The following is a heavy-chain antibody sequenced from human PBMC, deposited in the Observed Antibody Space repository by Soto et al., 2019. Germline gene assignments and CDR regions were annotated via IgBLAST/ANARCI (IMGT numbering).Heavy chain of an antibody. V-gene: IGHV3-30*18. CDR3: AKIVVVTATGSDY. J-gene: IGHJ4*02. D-gene: IGHD2-21*02. CDR1: GFTFSSYG. Sequence: GGSLRLSCAASGFTFSSYGMHWVRQAPGKGLEWVAVISYDGSNKYYADSVKGRFTISRDNSKNTLYLQMNSLRAEDTAVYYCAKIVVVTATGSDYWGQGTLVTVSS. CDR2: ISYDGSNK.